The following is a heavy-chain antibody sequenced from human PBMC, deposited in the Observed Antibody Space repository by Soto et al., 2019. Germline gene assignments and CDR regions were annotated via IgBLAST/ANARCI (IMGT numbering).Heavy chain of an antibody. D-gene: IGHD2-2*01. Sequence: GGSLRLSCAASGFTFSISWMTWVRQAPGEGLEWVSNINPAGSVQQYADSVKERFTISRDNAKNSLFLQMSGLRAEDTAVYYCVKGYGSSAVGFDYWGQGTLVTVSS. CDR3: VKGYGSSAVGFDY. CDR2: INPAGSVQ. CDR1: GFTFSISW. V-gene: IGHV3-7*01. J-gene: IGHJ4*02.